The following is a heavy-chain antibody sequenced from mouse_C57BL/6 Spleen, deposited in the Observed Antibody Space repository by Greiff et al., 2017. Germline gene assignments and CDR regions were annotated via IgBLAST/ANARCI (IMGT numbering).Heavy chain of an antibody. Sequence: QVQLKESGPGLVAPSPCLSITCTASGFSLTSYGVSWVRQTPGKGLEWLGVIWRDGGTNYHSPHISRRSTSKYNSKCQMFLNLNSLQTDDTATYYCAISGSRSAWFDYWGQGTTVTVSA. CDR2: IWRDGGT. CDR1: GFSLTSYG. V-gene: IGHV2-3*01. CDR3: AISGSRSAWFDY. J-gene: IGHJ3*01. D-gene: IGHD1-1*01.